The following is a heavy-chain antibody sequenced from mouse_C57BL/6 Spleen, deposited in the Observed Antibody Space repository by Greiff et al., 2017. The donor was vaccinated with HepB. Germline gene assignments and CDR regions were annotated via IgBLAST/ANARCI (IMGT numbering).Heavy chain of an antibody. CDR3: ASGDGSSPLFAY. V-gene: IGHV1-81*01. CDR1: GYTFTSYG. Sequence: VHLVESGAELARPGASVKLSCKASGYTFTSYGISWVKQRTGQGLEWIGEIYPRSGNTYYNEKFKGKATLTADKSSSTAYMELRSLTSEDSAVYFCASGDGSSPLFAYWGQGTLVTVSA. CDR2: IYPRSGNT. D-gene: IGHD1-1*01. J-gene: IGHJ3*01.